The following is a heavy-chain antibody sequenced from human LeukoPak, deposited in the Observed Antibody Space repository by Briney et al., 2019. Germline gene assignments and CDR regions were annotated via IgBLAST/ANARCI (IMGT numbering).Heavy chain of an antibody. CDR2: INHSGST. Sequence: SETLSLTCAVYGGSFSGYYWSWIRQPPGKGLEWIGEINHSGSTNYNPSLKSRVTISVDTSKNQFSLKLSSVTAADTAVYYCARYHYSYLYDYWGQGTLVTVSS. J-gene: IGHJ4*02. V-gene: IGHV4-34*01. CDR3: ARYHYSYLYDY. D-gene: IGHD5-18*01. CDR1: GGSFSGYY.